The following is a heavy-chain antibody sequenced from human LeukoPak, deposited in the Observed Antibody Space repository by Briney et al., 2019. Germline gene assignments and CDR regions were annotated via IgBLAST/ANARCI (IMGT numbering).Heavy chain of an antibody. D-gene: IGHD6-19*01. J-gene: IGHJ4*02. CDR2: ISYDGSNK. V-gene: IGHV3-30*04. CDR1: GFTFSSYA. CDR3: ARDRGGAVAGTGYFDY. Sequence: GGSLRLSCAASGFTFSSYAMHWVRQAPGKGLEWVAVISYDGSNKYYADFVKGRFTISRDNSKNTLYLQMNSLRAEDTAVYYCARDRGGAVAGTGYFDYWGQGTLVTVSS.